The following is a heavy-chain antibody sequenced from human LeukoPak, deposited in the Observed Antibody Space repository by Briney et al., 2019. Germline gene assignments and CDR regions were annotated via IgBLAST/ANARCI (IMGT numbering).Heavy chain of an antibody. CDR2: INTNTGAP. J-gene: IGHJ4*02. Sequence: GASVKVSCKASGYIFTNYGMNWVRQAPGQGLEWVGWINTNTGAPMYAQDFTGRFVFSFDASVSTAYLQISSLKAEDTAVYYCAVRDSGRSYLRVDYWGQGTPVIVSS. D-gene: IGHD3-10*01. V-gene: IGHV7-4-1*02. CDR3: AVRDSGRSYLRVDY. CDR1: GYIFTNYG.